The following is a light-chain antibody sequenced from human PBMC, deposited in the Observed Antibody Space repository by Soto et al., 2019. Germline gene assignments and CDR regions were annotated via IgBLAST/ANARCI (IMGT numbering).Light chain of an antibody. J-gene: IGLJ1*01. V-gene: IGLV2-14*01. CDR3: SSYTSSSTRV. Sequence: QSVLSQPASVSGSPGQSITISCTGTSSGVGGYNFVSWYQQHPDKAPKLMIYDVTNRPSGVSNRFSGSKSGNTASLTTTGLQAEDEADYYCSSYTSSSTRVFGTGTKVTV. CDR1: SSGVGGYNF. CDR2: DVT.